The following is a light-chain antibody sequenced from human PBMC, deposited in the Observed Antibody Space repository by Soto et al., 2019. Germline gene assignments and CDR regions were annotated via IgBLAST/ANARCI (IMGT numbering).Light chain of an antibody. J-gene: IGKJ1*01. V-gene: IGKV1-39*01. CDR1: QSISSY. CDR3: QQSYSTPQT. CDR2: AAS. Sequence: DIQMTQSPSSLSASVGDRVTITCRASQSISSYLNWYQQKPGKAPKLLIYAASSLQSGVPSRFSGSGSGTDFTLTSSSLQPEDFAIYHCQQSYSTPQTFGQGTKVEIK.